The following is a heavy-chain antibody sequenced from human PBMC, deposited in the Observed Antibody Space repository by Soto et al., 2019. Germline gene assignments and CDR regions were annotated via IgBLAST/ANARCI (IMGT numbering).Heavy chain of an antibody. CDR2: IYYSGSP. Sequence: SATLSLTCTVSGGSISSSSYYWGWIRQPPGKGLEWIGSIYYSGSPYCNPSLKSRVTISVDTSKNQFSLKLSSVTAADTAVYYCAKPASLIGECSGGSCDDAFDIWGPGTMVTVSS. CDR1: GGSISSSSYY. V-gene: IGHV4-39*01. J-gene: IGHJ3*02. D-gene: IGHD2-15*01. CDR3: AKPASLIGECSGGSCDDAFDI.